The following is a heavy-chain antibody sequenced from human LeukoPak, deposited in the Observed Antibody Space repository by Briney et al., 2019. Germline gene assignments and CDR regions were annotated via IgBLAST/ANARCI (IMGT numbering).Heavy chain of an antibody. J-gene: IGHJ3*02. V-gene: IGHV3-30-3*01. CDR3: ARVYQTVSAFDI. Sequence: GGSLRLSCAASGFTFSSYAMHWVRQAPGKGLEWVAVISYDGSNKYYADSVKGRFTISRDNSKNTLYLQMNSLRAEDTAVYYCARVYQTVSAFDIWAKGQWSPSLQ. CDR1: GFTFSSYA. CDR2: ISYDGSNK. D-gene: IGHD1-1*01.